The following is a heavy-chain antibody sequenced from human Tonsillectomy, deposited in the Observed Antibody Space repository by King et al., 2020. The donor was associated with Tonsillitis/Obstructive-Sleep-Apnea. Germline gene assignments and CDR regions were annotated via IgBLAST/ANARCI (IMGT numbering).Heavy chain of an antibody. CDR2: ISGSDNTT. CDR3: AKGGGPELFTLDF. V-gene: IGHV3-23*04. J-gene: IGHJ4*02. CDR1: GFTFTNYA. Sequence: VQLVQSGGGLEQPGGSLILSFAASGFTFTNYAMNWARQAPRKGLEWVSGISGSDNTTYYADSVKGRFTISRDNSKNKLYLQMNSLRAEDTAVYYCAKGGGPELFTLDFWGQGTLVTVSS. D-gene: IGHD1-26*01.